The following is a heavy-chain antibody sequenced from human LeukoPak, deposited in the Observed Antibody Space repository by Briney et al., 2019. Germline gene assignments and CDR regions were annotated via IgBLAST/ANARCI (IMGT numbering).Heavy chain of an antibody. CDR1: GGSISSYY. CDR3: AREFVNDYGDSFPPPGPYFDY. Sequence: SETLSLTCTVSGGSISSYYWSWIRQPPGKGLEWIGYIYYSGSTNYNPSLKSRVTISADTSKNQFSLKLSSVTAADTAVYYCAREFVNDYGDSFPPPGPYFDYWGQGTLVTVSS. V-gene: IGHV4-59*01. J-gene: IGHJ4*02. D-gene: IGHD4-17*01. CDR2: IYYSGST.